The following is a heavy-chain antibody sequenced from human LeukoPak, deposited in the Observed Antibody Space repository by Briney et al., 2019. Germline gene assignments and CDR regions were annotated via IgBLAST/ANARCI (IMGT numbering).Heavy chain of an antibody. Sequence: PSETLSLTCTVSGGSISSYYWSWIRQPPGKGLEWIGYIYYSGSTNYNSSLKSRVTISVDTSKNQFSLKLSSVTAADTAVYYCARDAHYYGSGTYSDYFDYWGQGTLVIVSS. CDR1: GGSISSYY. V-gene: IGHV4-59*01. CDR2: IYYSGST. J-gene: IGHJ4*02. D-gene: IGHD3-10*01. CDR3: ARDAHYYGSGTYSDYFDY.